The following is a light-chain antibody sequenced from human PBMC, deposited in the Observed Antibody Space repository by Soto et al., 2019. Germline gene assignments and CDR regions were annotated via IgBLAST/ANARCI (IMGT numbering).Light chain of an antibody. Sequence: QSVLTQPASVSGSPGQSITISCSGTSSDGGGYEYVSWYQQHPGKAPKLMIYEFRDRPSGVSSRFSGSKSGNTASLTISGLQAEDEADYYCSSYRGGSTYVFGTGTKVTV. CDR1: SSDGGGYEY. CDR2: EFR. CDR3: SSYRGGSTYV. V-gene: IGLV2-14*01. J-gene: IGLJ1*01.